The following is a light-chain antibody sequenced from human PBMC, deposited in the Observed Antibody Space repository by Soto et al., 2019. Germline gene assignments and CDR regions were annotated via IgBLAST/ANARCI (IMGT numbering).Light chain of an antibody. Sequence: VLTHPPSVSAAPGQMVTISCSGSSSSIGSNYVSWYQQVPGTAPKLLIYENNKRPSGIPDRFSGSKSGTSATLGIAGLQTGDEADYYCGTWDSSLSVYVFGSGTKVTVL. CDR3: GTWDSSLSVYV. V-gene: IGLV1-51*01. J-gene: IGLJ1*01. CDR2: ENN. CDR1: SSSIGSNY.